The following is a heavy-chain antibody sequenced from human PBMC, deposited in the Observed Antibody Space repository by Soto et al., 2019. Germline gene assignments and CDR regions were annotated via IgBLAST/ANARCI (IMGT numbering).Heavy chain of an antibody. J-gene: IGHJ4*02. V-gene: IGHV3-23*01. CDR1: GFTFSSYA. CDR2: ISGSGGST. CDR3: ANNRGGITIFGVVIGPFDY. D-gene: IGHD3-3*01. Sequence: EVQLLESGGGLVQPGGSLRLSCAASGFTFSSYAMSWVRQAPGKGLVWVSAISGSGGSTYYADSVKGRFTISRDNSKNTLYLQMNSLRAEDTAVYYCANNRGGITIFGVVIGPFDYWGQGTLVTVSS.